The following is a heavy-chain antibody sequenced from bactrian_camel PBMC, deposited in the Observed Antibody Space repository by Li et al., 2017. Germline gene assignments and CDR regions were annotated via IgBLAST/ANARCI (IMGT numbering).Heavy chain of an antibody. CDR2: IYTFDGRQ. CDR3: AAGTVSPLFAGGPESLQRREYKS. D-gene: IGHD7*01. V-gene: IGHV3S63*01. J-gene: IGHJ4*01. Sequence: HVQLVESGGGSVQAGGSLRLSCEVSGITEGTNCIGWFRQAPGKECEGVAAIYTFDGRQYYADSAKGRFTISQDNAKSTVYLQMNSLEPEDTARYSCAAGTVSPLFAGGPESLQRREYKSWGQGTQVTVS. CDR1: GITEGTNC.